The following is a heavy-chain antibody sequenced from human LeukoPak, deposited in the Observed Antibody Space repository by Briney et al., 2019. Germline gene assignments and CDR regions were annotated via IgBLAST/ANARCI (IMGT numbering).Heavy chain of an antibody. J-gene: IGHJ4*02. CDR3: AREWEPRVGPADY. V-gene: IGHV3-21*01. D-gene: IGHD1-26*01. Sequence: GGSLRLSCAASGFTFSSYSMNWVRLAPGKGLEWVSSISSSDSYTYYADSLKGRFTISRDNAKNSLYLQMNSLRAEDTAVYYCAREWEPRVGPADYWGQGTLVTVSS. CDR2: ISSSDSYT. CDR1: GFTFSSYS.